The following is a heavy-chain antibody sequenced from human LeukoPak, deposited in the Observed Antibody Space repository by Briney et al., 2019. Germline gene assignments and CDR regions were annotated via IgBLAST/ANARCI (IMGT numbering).Heavy chain of an antibody. CDR1: GFTFSSYA. D-gene: IGHD1-26*01. J-gene: IGHJ4*02. CDR2: ISGSGGST. CDR3: ARVVVGATFFDY. V-gene: IGHV3-23*01. Sequence: GGSLRLSCAASGFTFSSYAMSWVRQAPGKGLEWVSAISGSGGSTYYADSVKGRFTISRDNSKNTLYLQMNSLRAEDTAVYYCARVVVGATFFDYWGQGTLVTVSS.